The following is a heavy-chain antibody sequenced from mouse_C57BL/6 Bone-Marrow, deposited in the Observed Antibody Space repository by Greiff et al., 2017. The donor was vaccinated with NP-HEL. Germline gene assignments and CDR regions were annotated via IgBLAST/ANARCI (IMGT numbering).Heavy chain of an antibody. Sequence: QVQLQQSGPELVKPGASVKISCKASGYAFSSSWMNWVKQRPGKGLEWIGRIYPGDGDTNYNGKFKGKATLTADKSSSTAYMQLSSLTSEDSAVYFCARERGPSYWYFDVWGTGTTVTVSS. D-gene: IGHD2-10*02. CDR1: GYAFSSSW. J-gene: IGHJ1*03. CDR2: IYPGDGDT. V-gene: IGHV1-82*01. CDR3: ARERGPSYWYFDV.